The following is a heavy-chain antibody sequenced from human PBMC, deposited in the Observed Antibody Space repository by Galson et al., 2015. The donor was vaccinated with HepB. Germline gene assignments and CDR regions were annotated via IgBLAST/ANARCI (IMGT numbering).Heavy chain of an antibody. D-gene: IGHD2-15*01. V-gene: IGHV1-18*04. CDR2: ISGYDGDT. CDR3: AAGDCSGGSCYGPWFDP. Sequence: SVKVSCKASGYVFSNYGVNWVRQAPGQGLEWMGWISGYDGDTNYARKFQGRVIVITDTSRNTAYMELKSLRSDDTAVYYCAAGDCSGGSCYGPWFDPWGQGTLVTVSS. CDR1: GYVFSNYG. J-gene: IGHJ5*02.